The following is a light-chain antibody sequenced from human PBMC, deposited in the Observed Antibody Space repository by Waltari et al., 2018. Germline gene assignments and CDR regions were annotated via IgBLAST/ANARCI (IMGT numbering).Light chain of an antibody. CDR3: YSAADNPWV. CDR1: VLAKKY. Sequence: SYELTQPSSVSVSPGQTARITCSGDVLAKKYGRWIQQKPGQAPVLVIYKDSERPSGIPGRFSGSSSGTTVTLTISGAQVEDEADYYCYSAADNPWVFGGGTKLTVL. CDR2: KDS. V-gene: IGLV3-27*01. J-gene: IGLJ3*02.